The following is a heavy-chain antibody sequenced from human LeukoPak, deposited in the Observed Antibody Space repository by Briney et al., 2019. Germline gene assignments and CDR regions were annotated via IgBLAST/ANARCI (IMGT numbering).Heavy chain of an antibody. D-gene: IGHD3-10*01. CDR3: ARDMAGSGSYYHYFDY. CDR2: IYHSGST. J-gene: IGHJ4*02. CDR1: GYSISSGYY. V-gene: IGHV4-38-2*02. Sequence: PETLSLTCTVSGYSISSGYYWGWIRQPPGKGLEWIGSIYHSGSTYYNPSLKSRVTISVDTSKNQFSLKLSSVTAADTAVYYCARDMAGSGSYYHYFDYWGQGTLVTVSS.